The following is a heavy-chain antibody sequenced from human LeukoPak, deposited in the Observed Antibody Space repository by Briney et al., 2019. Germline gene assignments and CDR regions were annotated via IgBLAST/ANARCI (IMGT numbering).Heavy chain of an antibody. CDR2: INHSGST. V-gene: IGHV4-34*01. D-gene: IGHD6-13*01. CDR1: GGSFSGYY. CDR3: AGTSGYSSSWYPNYYYYYGMDV. Sequence: SETLSLTCAVYGGSFSGYYWSWIRQPPGKGLEWIGEINHSGSTNYNPSLKSRVTISVDTSKNQFSLKLSSVTAADTAVYYCAGTSGYSSSWYPNYYYYYGMDVWGQGTTVTVSS. J-gene: IGHJ6*02.